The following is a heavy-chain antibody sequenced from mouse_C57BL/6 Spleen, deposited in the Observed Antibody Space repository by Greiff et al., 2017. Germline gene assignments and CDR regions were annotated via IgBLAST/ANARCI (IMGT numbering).Heavy chain of an antibody. V-gene: IGHV1-69*01. CDR1: GYTFTSYW. D-gene: IGHD3-2*02. CDR3: ARKTAQATGAMDY. CDR2: LDPSDSYT. Sequence: QVQLQQPGAELVMPGASVKLSCKASGYTFTSYWMHWVKQRPGQGLEWIGELDPSDSYTNYNQKFKGKSTLTVDKSSSTAYMQLSSLTSEDSAVYYCARKTAQATGAMDYWGQGTSVTVSS. J-gene: IGHJ4*01.